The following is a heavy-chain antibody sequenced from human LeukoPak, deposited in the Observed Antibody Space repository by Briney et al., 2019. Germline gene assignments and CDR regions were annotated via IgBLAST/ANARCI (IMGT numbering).Heavy chain of an antibody. D-gene: IGHD5-12*01. CDR3: AKDRPTWPIDY. CDR2: ISSSGGNT. J-gene: IGHJ4*02. Sequence: GGSLRLSCAASGFTFSSYSMTWVRQAPGKGLEWVSSISSSGGNTYYPDSVKGRFTISRDNSKNTMYLQMNSLRAEDTAVYYCAKDRPTWPIDYWGQGTLVTVSS. V-gene: IGHV3-23*01. CDR1: GFTFSSYS.